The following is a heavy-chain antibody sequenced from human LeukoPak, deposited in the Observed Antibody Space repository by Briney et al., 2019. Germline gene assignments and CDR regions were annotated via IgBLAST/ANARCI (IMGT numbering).Heavy chain of an antibody. CDR1: GFTVSGNY. Sequence: PGGSLRLSCAASGFTVSGNYMSWVRQAPGNGLEWVSVIYSDGSTYYADSLKGRLTISRDNSKNRLYLQMNSLRAEDTAVYYCARWGYSSLDFDIWGQGTMVTVSS. CDR2: IYSDGST. CDR3: ARWGYSSLDFDI. V-gene: IGHV3-53*01. D-gene: IGHD6-19*01. J-gene: IGHJ3*02.